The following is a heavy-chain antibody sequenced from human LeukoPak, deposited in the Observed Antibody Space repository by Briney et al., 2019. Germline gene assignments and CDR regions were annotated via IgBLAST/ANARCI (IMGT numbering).Heavy chain of an antibody. CDR1: GGSFSGYY. D-gene: IGHD3-10*01. Sequence: MSSETLSLTCAVYGGSFSGYYWSWIRQPPGKGLEWIGEINHSGSTNYNPSLKSRVTISVDTSKNQFSLKLSSVTAADTAVYYCARGSRRYYGSGSYYGYWGQGTLVTVPS. V-gene: IGHV4-34*01. CDR2: INHSGST. J-gene: IGHJ4*02. CDR3: ARGSRRYYGSGSYYGY.